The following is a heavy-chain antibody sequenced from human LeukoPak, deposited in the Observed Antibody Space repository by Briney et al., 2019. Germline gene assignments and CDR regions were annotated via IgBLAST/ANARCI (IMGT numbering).Heavy chain of an antibody. CDR2: INHSGST. D-gene: IGHD3-9*01. CDR1: GGSFSGYY. Sequence: PSETLSLTCAVYGGSFSGYYWSWIRQPPGKGLEWIGEINHSGSTNYNPSLKSRVTISVDTSKNQFSLKLSSVTAADTAVYYCARPILPNVVGWFDPWGQGTLVTVSS. J-gene: IGHJ5*02. CDR3: ARPILPNVVGWFDP. V-gene: IGHV4-34*01.